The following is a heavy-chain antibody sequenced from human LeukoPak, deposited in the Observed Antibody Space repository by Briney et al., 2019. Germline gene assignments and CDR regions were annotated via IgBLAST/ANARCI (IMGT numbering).Heavy chain of an antibody. CDR2: IYGNDDE. Sequence: SGPTLVNPTQTLTLTCTFSGFSLTGGRAGVGWVRQPPGKALEWLALIYGNDDERYSPSLRSRLTITKDISKRQVVLTVTNMQPVDTGTYFCAHRHFIGCTYDFWGQGILVTVSS. V-gene: IGHV2-5*01. D-gene: IGHD2-15*01. J-gene: IGHJ4*02. CDR1: GFSLTGGRAG. CDR3: AHRHFIGCTYDF.